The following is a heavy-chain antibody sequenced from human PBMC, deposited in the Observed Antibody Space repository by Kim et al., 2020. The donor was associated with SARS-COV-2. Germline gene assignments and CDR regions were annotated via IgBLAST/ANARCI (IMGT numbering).Heavy chain of an antibody. V-gene: IGHV3-23*01. CDR3: ATGPPLRYSSSSSAIYYYYGMDV. Sequence: GGSLRLSCAVSGFTFSSYAMSWVRQAPGKGLEWVSAISGSGGSTYYADSVKGRFTISRDNSKNTLYLQMNSLRAEDTAVYYCATGPPLRYSSSSSAIYYYYGMDVWGQGTTVTVSS. CDR1: GFTFSSYA. CDR2: ISGSGGST. D-gene: IGHD6-6*01. J-gene: IGHJ6*02.